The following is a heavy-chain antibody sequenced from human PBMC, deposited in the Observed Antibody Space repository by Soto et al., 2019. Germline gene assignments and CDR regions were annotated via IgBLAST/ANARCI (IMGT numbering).Heavy chain of an antibody. Sequence: SETLSLTCTVSCGSISSVGYYCIWIRQHPGKGLEWIGYIYYSGSTYYNPSLKSRVTISVDTSKNQFSLKLSSVTAADTAVYYCARGREGGYSGYDLGYYYGMDVWGQGPTVTVSS. D-gene: IGHD5-12*01. CDR2: IYYSGST. CDR3: ARGREGGYSGYDLGYYYGMDV. J-gene: IGHJ6*02. CDR1: CGSISSVGYY. V-gene: IGHV4-31*03.